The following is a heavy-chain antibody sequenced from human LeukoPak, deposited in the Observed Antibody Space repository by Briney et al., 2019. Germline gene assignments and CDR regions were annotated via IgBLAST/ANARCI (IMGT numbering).Heavy chain of an antibody. V-gene: IGHV3-48*03. CDR1: GFTFSSYE. CDR3: ARGYGDYKGSIDY. D-gene: IGHD4-17*01. CDR2: ISSSGSTI. J-gene: IGHJ4*02. Sequence: QPGGSLRLSCAASGFTFSSYEMNWVRQAPGKGLEWVSYISSSGSTIYYADSVKGRFTISRDNAKNSLYLQMNSLRAEDTAVYYCARGYGDYKGSIDYWGQGTLVTVSS.